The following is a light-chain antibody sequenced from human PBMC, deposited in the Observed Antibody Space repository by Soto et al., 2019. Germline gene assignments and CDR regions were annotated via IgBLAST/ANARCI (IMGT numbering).Light chain of an antibody. CDR1: QTVRNNY. J-gene: IGKJ3*01. CDR2: GAS. Sequence: EFVLTQSPGTLSLSPGERATLSCRASQTVRNNYLAWYQQKPGQAPRLLIYGASNRAAGIPVRFAGSGSGTDFTLTIDRLEPEDFAVYYCQQYGSSFLTFGPGTKVDIK. V-gene: IGKV3-20*01. CDR3: QQYGSSFLT.